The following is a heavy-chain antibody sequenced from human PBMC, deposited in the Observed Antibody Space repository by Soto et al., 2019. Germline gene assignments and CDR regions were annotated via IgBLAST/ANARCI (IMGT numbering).Heavy chain of an antibody. CDR1: GYTFTGQY. D-gene: IGHD1-7*01. J-gene: IGHJ6*02. V-gene: IGHV1-2*02. Sequence: EASVKVSCKASGYTFTGQYMHWVRQAPGQGLEWMGWINPNSGDTNYAQKFQGRVTMTRDTSIGTAYMELSSLRSNDTAIYYCARESSGITLYGMDVWGQGTTVTDSS. CDR3: ARESSGITLYGMDV. CDR2: INPNSGDT.